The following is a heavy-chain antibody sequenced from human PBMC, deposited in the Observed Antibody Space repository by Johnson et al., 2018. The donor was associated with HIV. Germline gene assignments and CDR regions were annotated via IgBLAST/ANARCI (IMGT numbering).Heavy chain of an antibody. D-gene: IGHD2-15*01. Sequence: VQLVESGGGVVRPGGSLRLSCAASGFNVDDDALSWVRQVPGKGLEWVSGINYNGGSTGYAESVRDRFSISRDNAKNSLYLQMDSLRAEDTAMYYCARAKDAAYPYDAFDVWGHGTMVIVSA. V-gene: IGHV3-20*04. J-gene: IGHJ3*01. CDR2: INYNGGST. CDR3: ARAKDAAYPYDAFDV. CDR1: GFNVDDDA.